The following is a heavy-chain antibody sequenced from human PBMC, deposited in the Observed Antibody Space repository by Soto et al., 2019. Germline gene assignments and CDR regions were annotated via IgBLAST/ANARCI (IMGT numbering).Heavy chain of an antibody. Sequence: SETLSLTCTVSGGSVSSGSYYWSWIRQPPGKGLEWIGYIYYSGSTNYNPSLKSRVTISVDTSKNQFSLKLSSVTAADTAVFYFARGTYYYDSSGYHNWFDPWGQGTLVTVSS. J-gene: IGHJ5*02. D-gene: IGHD3-22*01. CDR2: IYYSGST. CDR3: ARGTYYYDSSGYHNWFDP. CDR1: GGSVSSGSYY. V-gene: IGHV4-61*01.